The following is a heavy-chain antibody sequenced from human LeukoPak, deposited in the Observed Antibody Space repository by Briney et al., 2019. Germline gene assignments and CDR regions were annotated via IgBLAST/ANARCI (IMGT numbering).Heavy chain of an antibody. D-gene: IGHD6-13*01. CDR2: IWYDGSFI. CDR3: AKVVQYTASTGTGLAS. CDR1: GFNFMNFG. Sequence: PGGSLRLFCAASGFNFMNFGMHWVRQAPGKGLDWVAVIWYDGSFIYYADSVRGRFIISRDNAKNTLYLQMNSVRAEDTAIYYCAKVVQYTASTGTGLASWGQGTLVSVSS. V-gene: IGHV3-33*06. J-gene: IGHJ4*02.